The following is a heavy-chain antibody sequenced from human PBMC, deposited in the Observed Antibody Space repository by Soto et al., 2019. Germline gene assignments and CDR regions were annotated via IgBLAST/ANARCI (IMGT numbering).Heavy chain of an antibody. J-gene: IGHJ2*01. CDR3: ARGRLGYYGSGSSRGYWYFAL. V-gene: IGHV4-39*01. CDR2: IYYSGST. D-gene: IGHD3-10*01. Sequence: QLQLQESGPGLVKPSETLSLTCNVSGGSISSSHYYWGWIRQPPGKGLEWIGTIYYSGSTYYNPYLTSRVTMTVNTSKNQFSLKLSSVTAAGTAVLSCARGRLGYYGSGSSRGYWYFALWGRGTLVTVSS. CDR1: GGSISSSHYY.